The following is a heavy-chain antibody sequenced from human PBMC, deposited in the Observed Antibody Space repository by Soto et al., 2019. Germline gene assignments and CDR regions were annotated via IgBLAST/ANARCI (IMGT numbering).Heavy chain of an antibody. CDR1: GESISSSSYY. V-gene: IGHV4-39*01. CDR2: IYYSGRT. CDR3: ARQRTTVVTQAYFDH. Sequence: TSETLSLTCIVSGESISSSSYYWGWIRQPPGKGLEWIGSIYYSGRTYYNPSFKSRVTISIDTSKNQFSLKLSSVTATDTAVYYCARQRTTVVTQAYFDHWGRGALVTVSS. D-gene: IGHD2-21*02. J-gene: IGHJ4*02.